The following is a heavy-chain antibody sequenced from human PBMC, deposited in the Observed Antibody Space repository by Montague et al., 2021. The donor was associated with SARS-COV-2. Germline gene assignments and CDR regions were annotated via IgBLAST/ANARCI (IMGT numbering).Heavy chain of an antibody. Sequence: SLRLSCAASGFTFSSYGMHWVRQAPGKGLEWVAVISYDGSNKYYADSVKGRFTISRDNSKYTLYLQMNSLRAEDTAVYYCARDLTYYDILTGYFAESPHYYYYYGMDVWGQGTTVTVSS. D-gene: IGHD3-9*01. J-gene: IGHJ6*02. CDR3: ARDLTYYDILTGYFAESPHYYYYYGMDV. V-gene: IGHV3-33*05. CDR2: ISYDGSNK. CDR1: GFTFSSYG.